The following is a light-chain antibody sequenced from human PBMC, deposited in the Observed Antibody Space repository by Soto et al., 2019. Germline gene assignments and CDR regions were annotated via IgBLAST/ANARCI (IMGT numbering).Light chain of an antibody. CDR2: EVS. CDR1: SSDVGAYNS. V-gene: IGLV2-8*01. Sequence: QSVLTQPPSASGSPGQSVTISCTGTSSDVGAYNSVSWYQQHPGKVPKVMIYEVSKRPSGVPDRFSGSKSGNTASLTVSGLQPEDEADYYCSSFAGSKYFLGTGSKVTV. CDR3: SSFAGSKYF. J-gene: IGLJ1*01.